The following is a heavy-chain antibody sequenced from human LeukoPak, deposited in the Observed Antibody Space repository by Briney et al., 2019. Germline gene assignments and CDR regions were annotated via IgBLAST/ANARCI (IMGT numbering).Heavy chain of an antibody. J-gene: IGHJ4*02. CDR1: GGSISSSSYY. D-gene: IGHD4-17*01. Sequence: SETLSLTCTVSGGSISSSSYYWGWIRQPPGKGLEWVGSIYYSGSTYYNPSLKSRVTISVDTSKNQFSLKLSSVTAADTAVYYCARISDYGDPHYWGQGTLVTVSS. CDR2: IYYSGST. V-gene: IGHV4-39*01. CDR3: ARISDYGDPHY.